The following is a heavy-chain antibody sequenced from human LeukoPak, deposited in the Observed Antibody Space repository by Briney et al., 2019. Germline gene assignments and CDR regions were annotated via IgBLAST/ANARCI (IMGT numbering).Heavy chain of an antibody. CDR1: GFTFSTYW. D-gene: IGHD3-10*01. J-gene: IGHJ5*02. Sequence: GGSLRLSCAASGFTFSTYWMTWVRQASGKGLEWVAFIRYDGSNKYYADSVKGRFTISRDNSKNTLYLQMNSLRAEDTAVYYCAKYYSKTSYYGSGTYYRPNWFDPWGQGTLVTVSS. CDR2: IRYDGSNK. CDR3: AKYYSKTSYYGSGTYYRPNWFDP. V-gene: IGHV3-30*02.